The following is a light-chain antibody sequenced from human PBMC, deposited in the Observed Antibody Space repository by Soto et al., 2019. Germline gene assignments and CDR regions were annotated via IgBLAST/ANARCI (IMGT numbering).Light chain of an antibody. J-gene: IGKJ1*01. Sequence: EVVMTQAPAALSVSRGERATLSCRASQSVSSRSLAWYQQKPGQAPRLLISGASSRAADIPDRFRGTGSGTDCTRTISRREPVDLALYYCHQYDRAPKTFGQGTQVDI. V-gene: IGKV3-20*01. CDR3: HQYDRAPKT. CDR2: GAS. CDR1: QSVSSRS.